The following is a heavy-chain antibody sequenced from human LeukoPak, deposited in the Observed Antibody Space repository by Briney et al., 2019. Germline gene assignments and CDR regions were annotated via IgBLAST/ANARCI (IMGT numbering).Heavy chain of an antibody. J-gene: IGHJ5*02. D-gene: IGHD3-16*02. Sequence: SETLSLTCAVYGGSFSGYYWSWIRQPPGKGLEWIGEINHSGSTNYNPSFKSRVTISVDTSKNQFSLKLSSVTAADTAVYYCARGRDYDYVWGSYRRGVCIFDPWGQGTLVTVSS. CDR3: ARGRDYDYVWGSYRRGVCIFDP. CDR1: GGSFSGYY. CDR2: INHSGST. V-gene: IGHV4-34*01.